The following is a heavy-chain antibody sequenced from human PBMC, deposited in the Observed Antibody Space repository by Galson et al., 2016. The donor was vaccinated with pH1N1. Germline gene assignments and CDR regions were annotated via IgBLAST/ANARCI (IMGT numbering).Heavy chain of an antibody. CDR2: FDPEDGET. CDR1: GYTLTQVS. D-gene: IGHD5-24*01. CDR3: AGRWGLLVQNYLDV. Sequence: SVKVSCKVTGYTLTQVSMHWVRLAPAKGLEWLGSFDPEDGETLYAQKFQGRLTMTEDSSTDPAYMELNPLRSEDTAVYYCAGRWGLLVQNYLDVWGRGTTVTVSS. J-gene: IGHJ6*03. V-gene: IGHV1-24*01.